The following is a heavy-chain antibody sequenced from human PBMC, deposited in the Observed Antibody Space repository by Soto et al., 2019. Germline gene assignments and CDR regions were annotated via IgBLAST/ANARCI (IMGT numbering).Heavy chain of an antibody. Sequence: QVQLQQWGAGLLKPSETRSLTCAVYGGSFSDYFWTWIRQSPGKGLEWIGDINHRGSTSYNPSLKSRVTISLDTSKNQFSLSLSSVTVADTAVYYCARILVGAFDFWGQGALVTVSS. J-gene: IGHJ4*02. CDR1: GGSFSDYF. CDR2: INHRGST. D-gene: IGHD1-26*01. V-gene: IGHV4-34*02. CDR3: ARILVGAFDF.